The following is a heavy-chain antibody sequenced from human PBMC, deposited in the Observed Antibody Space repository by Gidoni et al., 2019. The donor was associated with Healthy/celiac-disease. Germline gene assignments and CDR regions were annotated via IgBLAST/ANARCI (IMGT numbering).Heavy chain of an antibody. J-gene: IGHJ6*02. CDR3: ARDQVLSTFGPYYYYYGMDV. V-gene: IGHV1-69*01. CDR2: IIPIFGTA. CDR1: GGTFSSYA. D-gene: IGHD3-16*01. Sequence: QVQLVQSGAEVKKPGSSVKVSCKASGGTFSSYAISWVRQAPGQGLEWMGGIIPIFGTANYAQKFQGRVTITADESTSTAYMELSSLRSEDTAVYYCARDQVLSTFGPYYYYYGMDVWGQGTTVTVSS.